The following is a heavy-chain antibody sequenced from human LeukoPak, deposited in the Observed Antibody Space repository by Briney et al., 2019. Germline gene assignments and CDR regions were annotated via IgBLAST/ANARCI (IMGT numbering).Heavy chain of an antibody. D-gene: IGHD6-6*01. J-gene: IGHJ5*02. CDR1: GGSISSGGYS. Sequence: SQTLSLTCAVSGGSISSGGYSWSWIRQPPGKGLGWIGYIYHSGSTYYNPSLKSRVTISVDRFKNQFSLKLSSVTAADTAVYYCAREDSSYNWFDPWGQGTLVTVSS. V-gene: IGHV4-30-2*01. CDR3: AREDSSYNWFDP. CDR2: IYHSGST.